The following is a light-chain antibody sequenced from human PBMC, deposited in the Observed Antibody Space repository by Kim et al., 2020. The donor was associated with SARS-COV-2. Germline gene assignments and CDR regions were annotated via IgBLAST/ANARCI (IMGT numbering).Light chain of an antibody. CDR3: KSRDSSGNHYV. Sequence: ALGQKVRIRCQGNSLRRYFASWYKQKPGQAPLLVIYGKTNRPSGIPDRFSGSTSGNTASLNITGVQAEDEADYYCKSRDSSGNHYVFGTGTKVTVL. J-gene: IGLJ1*01. CDR2: GKT. CDR1: SLRRYF. V-gene: IGLV3-19*01.